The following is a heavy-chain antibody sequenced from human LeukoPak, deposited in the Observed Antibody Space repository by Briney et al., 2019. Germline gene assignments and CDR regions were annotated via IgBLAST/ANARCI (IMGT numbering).Heavy chain of an antibody. V-gene: IGHV3-9*01. CDR2: IRWNSGSI. CDR1: GFTFDDYA. D-gene: IGHD2-2*01. J-gene: IGHJ6*03. Sequence: GGSLRLSGAASGFTFDDYAMHWVRQAPGKRLEWVSGIRWNSGSIGYADSVKGRFTISRDNAKNSLYLQMNSLRAEDTALYYCAKGGGHIVVVPAATHYYYYYYMDVWGKGTTVTVSS. CDR3: AKGGGHIVVVPAATHYYYYYYMDV.